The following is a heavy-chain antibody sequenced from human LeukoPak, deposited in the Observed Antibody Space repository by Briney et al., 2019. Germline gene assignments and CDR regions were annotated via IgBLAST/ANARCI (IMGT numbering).Heavy chain of an antibody. V-gene: IGHV4-59*01. CDR3: ARTGPGIAALYYFHY. CDR2: IYYSGST. CDR1: GGSISSYY. D-gene: IGHD6-6*01. J-gene: IGHJ4*02. Sequence: SETLFLTCTVSGGSISSYYWSRIRQPPGKGLEWNGYIYYSGSTNYNPSLKSRVTISADTSKNQFSLKLSSVAAADTAVYYCARTGPGIAALYYFHYWGQGTLVTVSS.